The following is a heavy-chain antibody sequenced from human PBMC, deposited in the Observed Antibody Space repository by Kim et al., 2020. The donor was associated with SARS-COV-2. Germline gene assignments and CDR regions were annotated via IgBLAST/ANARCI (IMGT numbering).Heavy chain of an antibody. D-gene: IGHD2-21*02. CDR3: ARMHIVVVTAIRGGWFDP. J-gene: IGHJ5*02. V-gene: IGHV4-34*01. CDR2: INHSGST. CDR1: GGSFSGYY. Sequence: SETLSLTCAVYGGSFSGYYWSWIRQPPGKGLEWIGEINHSGSTNYNPSLKSRVTISVDTSKNQFSLKLSSVTAADTAVYYCARMHIVVVTAIRGGWFDPWGQGTLVTVSS.